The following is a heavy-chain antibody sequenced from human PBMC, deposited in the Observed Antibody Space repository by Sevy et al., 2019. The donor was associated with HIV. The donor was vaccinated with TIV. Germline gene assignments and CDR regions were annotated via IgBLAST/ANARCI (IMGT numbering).Heavy chain of an antibody. CDR3: AFANAWGRGCS. D-gene: IGHD6-19*01. V-gene: IGHV4-59*08. J-gene: IGHJ5*02. Sequence: SETLSLTCTVSGGSITSLYWNWIRQPPGKGLEWIANIYYNGHINYNPSLKRRVTLSLDTSKNQFSLRLSSVTAADTAMYYSAFANAWGRGCSWGQGTLVTVSS. CDR2: IYYNGHI. CDR1: GGSITSLY.